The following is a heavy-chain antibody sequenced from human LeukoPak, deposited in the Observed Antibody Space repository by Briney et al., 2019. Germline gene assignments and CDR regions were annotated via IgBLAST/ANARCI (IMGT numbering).Heavy chain of an antibody. D-gene: IGHD2-21*02. J-gene: IGHJ3*02. CDR1: GFTFSSYA. CDR3: ARSGGDRDDAFDI. V-gene: IGHV3-30*04. Sequence: GGSLRLSCAASGFTFSSYAMHWVRQAPGKGLEWVAVISYDGSNKYYADSVKGRFTISRDNAKNSLYLQMNSLRAEDTAVYYCARSGGDRDDAFDIWGQGTMVTVSS. CDR2: ISYDGSNK.